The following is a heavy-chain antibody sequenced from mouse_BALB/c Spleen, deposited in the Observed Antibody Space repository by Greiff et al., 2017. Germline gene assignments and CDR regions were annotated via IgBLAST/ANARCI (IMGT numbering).Heavy chain of an antibody. CDR3: ASGDYYGSSYDYYAMDY. CDR2: IYPGDGDT. J-gene: IGHJ4*01. V-gene: IGHV1-87*01. Sequence: VQLQESGAELARPGASVKLSCKASGYTFTSYWMQWVKQRPGQGLEWIGAIYPGDGDTRYTQKFKGKATLTADKSSSTAYMQLSSLASEDSAVYYCASGDYYGSSYDYYAMDYWGQGTSVTVSS. CDR1: GYTFTSYW. D-gene: IGHD1-1*01.